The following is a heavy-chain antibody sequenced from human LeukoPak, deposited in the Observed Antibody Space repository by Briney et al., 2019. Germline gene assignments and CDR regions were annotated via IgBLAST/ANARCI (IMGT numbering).Heavy chain of an antibody. Sequence: GGSLGLSCAASGFTFSSYWMSWVRQAPGKGLEWVANIKQDGSEKYYVDSVKGRFTISRDNAKNSLYLQMNSLRAEDTAVYYCARDRGGMVRGVNNWFDPWGQGTLVTVSS. V-gene: IGHV3-7*01. CDR2: IKQDGSEK. CDR1: GFTFSSYW. D-gene: IGHD3-10*01. J-gene: IGHJ5*02. CDR3: ARDRGGMVRGVNNWFDP.